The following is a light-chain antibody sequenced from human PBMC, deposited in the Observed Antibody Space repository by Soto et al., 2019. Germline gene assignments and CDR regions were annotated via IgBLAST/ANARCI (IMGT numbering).Light chain of an antibody. CDR2: GNS. Sequence: QSVLTQPPSVSGAPGQRVTISCTGSSSNIGAGYDVHWYQQLPGTAPKLLIYGNSNRPSEVPDRFSGSESGTSASLAITGLQAEDEADYYCQSYDSSLSGSVFGGGTKLTVL. CDR1: SSNIGAGYD. J-gene: IGLJ3*02. V-gene: IGLV1-40*01. CDR3: QSYDSSLSGSV.